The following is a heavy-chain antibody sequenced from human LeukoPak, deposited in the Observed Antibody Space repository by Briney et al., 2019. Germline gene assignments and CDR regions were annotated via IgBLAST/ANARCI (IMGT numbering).Heavy chain of an antibody. D-gene: IGHD6-6*01. CDR1: GYTFTSYG. CDR2: ISAYNGNT. Sequence: ASVKVSCKVSGYTFTSYGISWVRQAPGQGLEWMGWISAYNGNTNYAQKLQGRVTMTTDTSTSTAYMELRSLRSDDTAVFYCAREVIAARRDAFDIWGQGTMVTVSS. J-gene: IGHJ3*02. CDR3: AREVIAARRDAFDI. V-gene: IGHV1-18*01.